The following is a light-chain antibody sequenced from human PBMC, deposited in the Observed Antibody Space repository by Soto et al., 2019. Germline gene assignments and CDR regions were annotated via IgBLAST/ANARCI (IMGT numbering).Light chain of an antibody. CDR1: SSNIGGNY. CDR2: LND. CDR3: AAWDDSLSAVV. Sequence: QAVVTQPPSASGTPGQRVTISCSGSSSNIGGNYVYWYQQLPGAAPKLLIYLNDQRPSGVPDRFFGSKSGTSASLAISGLRSEDEAEYYCAAWDDSLSAVVFGGGTKLTVL. V-gene: IGLV1-47*02. J-gene: IGLJ2*01.